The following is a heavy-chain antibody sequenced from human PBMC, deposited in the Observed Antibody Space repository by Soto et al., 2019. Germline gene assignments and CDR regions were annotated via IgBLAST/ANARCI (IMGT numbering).Heavy chain of an antibody. Sequence: EVQLLESGGGLIQPGGSLTLSCAASGFDFSSYAMSWVRQAPGKGLEWVSGISDNGGTTNYVDSVKGRFTISRDNSKNTLYLQMNSLRVEETAVYYCAKDSQESGYCGLDVWRQGTAVTISS. CDR2: ISDNGGTT. D-gene: IGHD2-8*02. CDR3: AKDSQESGYCGLDV. J-gene: IGHJ6*02. CDR1: GFDFSSYA. V-gene: IGHV3-23*01.